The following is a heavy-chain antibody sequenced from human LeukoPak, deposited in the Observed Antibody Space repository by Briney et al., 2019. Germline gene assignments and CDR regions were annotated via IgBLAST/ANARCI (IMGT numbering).Heavy chain of an antibody. V-gene: IGHV3-43D*03. CDR2: ISWDGGST. Sequence: GGSLRLSCAASGFTFSSYAMHWVRQAPGKGLEWVSLISWDGGSTYYADSVKGRFTISRDNSKNSLYLQMNSLRAEDTALYYCAKDPSRSGWNLRFDYWGQGTLVTVSS. CDR3: AKDPSRSGWNLRFDY. D-gene: IGHD6-19*01. J-gene: IGHJ4*02. CDR1: GFTFSSYA.